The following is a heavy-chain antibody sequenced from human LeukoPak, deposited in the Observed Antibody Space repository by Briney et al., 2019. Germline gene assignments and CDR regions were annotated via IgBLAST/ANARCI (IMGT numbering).Heavy chain of an antibody. J-gene: IGHJ6*02. D-gene: IGHD6-13*01. CDR2: IYYSGST. Sequence: SETLSLTCTVSGGSISSSSYYWGWIRQPPGKGLEWIGYIYYSGSTNYNPSLKSRVTISVDTSKNQFSLKLSSVTAADTAVYYCARHLGTGSWFYYYYYGMDVWGQGTTVTVSS. CDR1: GGSISSSSYY. CDR3: ARHLGTGSWFYYYYYGMDV. V-gene: IGHV4-61*05.